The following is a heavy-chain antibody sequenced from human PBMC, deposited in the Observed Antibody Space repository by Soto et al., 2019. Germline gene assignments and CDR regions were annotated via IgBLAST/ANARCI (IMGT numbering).Heavy chain of an antibody. V-gene: IGHV1-69*13. CDR2: IIPIFGTA. J-gene: IGHJ4*02. Sequence: SVKVSCKASGCTFSSYAISCVRQAPGQGLEWMGGIIPIFGTANYAQKFQGRVTITADESTSTAYMELSSLRSEDTAVYYCARDSGGATGPPDYWGQGTLVTVSS. CDR1: GCTFSSYA. D-gene: IGHD1-26*01. CDR3: ARDSGGATGPPDY.